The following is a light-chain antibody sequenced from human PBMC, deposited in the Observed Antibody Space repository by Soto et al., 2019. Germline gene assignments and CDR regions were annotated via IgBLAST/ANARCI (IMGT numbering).Light chain of an antibody. Sequence: QSVLTQPASVSGSPGQSITISCTGTNSDVGSYDFVSWYQQHPNKAPKLTIYEVSRRPSGVSSRFSGSKSGNTASLTISGLQPDDEADYYCCAYAGGSVLVFGGGTKVTVL. J-gene: IGLJ2*01. CDR3: CAYAGGSVLV. V-gene: IGLV2-23*02. CDR1: NSDVGSYDF. CDR2: EVS.